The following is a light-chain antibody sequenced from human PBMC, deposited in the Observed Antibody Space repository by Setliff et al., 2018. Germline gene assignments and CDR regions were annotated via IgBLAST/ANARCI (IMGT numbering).Light chain of an antibody. CDR2: SNN. CDR3: AAWDDSLNGVV. Sequence: QSVLTQPASVSGSPGQSITISCTGTSSDVGRYSLVSWYQQLPGTAPKLLIYSNNQRPSGVPDRFSGSKSGTSASLAISGLQSGDEADYYCAAWDDSLNGVVFGGGTKVTVL. V-gene: IGLV1-44*01. CDR1: SSDVGRYSL. J-gene: IGLJ2*01.